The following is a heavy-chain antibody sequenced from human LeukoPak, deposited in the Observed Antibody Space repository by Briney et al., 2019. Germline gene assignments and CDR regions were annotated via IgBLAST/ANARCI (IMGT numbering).Heavy chain of an antibody. V-gene: IGHV1-18*01. CDR2: IRAYNGDT. D-gene: IGHD3-22*01. J-gene: IGHJ6*03. CDR3: ARGPGGRSGYYPLEDYYYYYYMDV. CDR1: GYTFTSYG. Sequence: GASVKVSCKASGYTFTSYGISWVRQAPGQGLEWMGWIRAYNGDTNYAQELQGRVTMTTDTSTSTAYMELRSLRSDDTAVYYCARGPGGRSGYYPLEDYYYYYYMDVWGKGTTVTVSS.